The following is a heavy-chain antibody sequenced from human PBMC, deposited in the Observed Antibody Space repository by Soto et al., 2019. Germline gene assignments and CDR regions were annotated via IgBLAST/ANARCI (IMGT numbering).Heavy chain of an antibody. J-gene: IGHJ5*02. D-gene: IGHD3-22*01. CDR2: IYYSGST. CDR3: ARSNYYDRSGYPNWFDH. CDR1: GGSVSSGSYY. V-gene: IGHV4-61*01. Sequence: SETLSLTCTVSGGSVSSGSYYWSWIRQPPGKGLEWIGYIYYSGSTNYNPSLKSRVTISVDTSKNQFSLKLSSVTAADTAVYYCARSNYYDRSGYPNWFDHWGQGTLVTVSS.